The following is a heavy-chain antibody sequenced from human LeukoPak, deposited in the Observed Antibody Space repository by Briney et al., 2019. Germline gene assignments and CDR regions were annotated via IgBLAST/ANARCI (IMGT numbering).Heavy chain of an antibody. J-gene: IGHJ4*02. CDR3: ARGRTGAAALDF. V-gene: IGHV4-34*01. Sequence: SETLSLTCAVYVGSFSGHYWTWIRQPPGKGLDWIGESTHSGSINYNPSLKSRVTISVDTSKSQFSLKLTSVSAADTAVYHCARGRTGAAALDFWGPGTLVTVSS. CDR2: STHSGSI. CDR1: VGSFSGHY. D-gene: IGHD2-2*01.